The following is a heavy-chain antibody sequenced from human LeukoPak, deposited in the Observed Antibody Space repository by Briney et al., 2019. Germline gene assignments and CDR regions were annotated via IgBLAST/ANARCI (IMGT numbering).Heavy chain of an antibody. Sequence: EASVKVSCKASGYTFTGYYMHWVRQAPGQGLEWMGWINPNSGGTNYAQKFQGRVTLTRDTSISTAYMELSRLRSDDTAIYYCARVYCGGDCYFGSDAFDIWGQGAMVTVSS. V-gene: IGHV1-2*02. CDR2: INPNSGGT. J-gene: IGHJ3*02. D-gene: IGHD2-21*01. CDR3: ARVYCGGDCYFGSDAFDI. CDR1: GYTFTGYY.